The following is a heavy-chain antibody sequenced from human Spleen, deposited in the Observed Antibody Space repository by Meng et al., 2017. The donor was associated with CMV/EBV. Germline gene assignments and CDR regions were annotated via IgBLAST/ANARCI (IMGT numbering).Heavy chain of an antibody. CDR2: ISWHSGTI. Sequence: SLKISCTGSGFRFGDYAMHWVRQAPGRGLEWVSGISWHSGTIDYAGSVKGRFTISRDNSRNTLYLQMSSLKNEDAAVYYCVKETGLGGTRDHWGQGTLVTVSS. CDR1: GFRFGDYA. V-gene: IGHV3-9*01. J-gene: IGHJ4*02. CDR3: VKETGLGGTRDH. D-gene: IGHD1-26*01.